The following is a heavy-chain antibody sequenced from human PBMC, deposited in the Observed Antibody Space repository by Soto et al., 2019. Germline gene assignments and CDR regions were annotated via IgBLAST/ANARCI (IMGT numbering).Heavy chain of an antibody. CDR3: AKDWGATYYDFWSGYESTGYYFDY. D-gene: IGHD3-3*01. V-gene: IGHV3-23*01. J-gene: IGHJ4*02. CDR2: ISGSGGST. Sequence: LRLSCAASGFTFSSYAMSWVRQAPGKGLEWVSAISGSGGSTYYADSVKGRFTISRDNSKNTLYLQMNSLRAEDTAVYYCAKDWGATYYDFWSGYESTGYYFDYWGQGTLVTVSS. CDR1: GFTFSSYA.